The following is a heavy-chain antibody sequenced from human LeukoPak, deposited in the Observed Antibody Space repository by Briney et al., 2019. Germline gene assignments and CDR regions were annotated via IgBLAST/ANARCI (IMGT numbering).Heavy chain of an antibody. V-gene: IGHV4-59*01. J-gene: IGHJ4*02. CDR3: ARAPLSGSGSSFDY. D-gene: IGHD3-10*01. CDR2: IYYSGST. Sequence: SETLSLTCTVSGGSISSYYWSWIRQPPGKGLEWIGYIYYSGSTNYNPSLKSRVTISVDTSKNQFSLKLSSVTAADTAVYYCARAPLSGSGSSFDYWGQGTLVTVSS. CDR1: GGSISSYY.